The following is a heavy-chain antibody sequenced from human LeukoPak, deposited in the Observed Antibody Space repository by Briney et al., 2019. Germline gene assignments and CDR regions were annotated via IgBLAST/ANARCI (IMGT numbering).Heavy chain of an antibody. CDR1: GFTFSSFS. CDR2: IIVSGTT. CDR3: AKGSVGNADFAS. V-gene: IGHV3-23*01. D-gene: IGHD6-25*01. Sequence: PGGSLRLSCAASGFTFSSFSMTWVRQAPGKGLEWVSSIIVSGTTYYADSVKGRFTISIDSFRGTLFLQMDRLRVEDTAVYFCAKGSVGNADFASWGQGALVTVSS. J-gene: IGHJ4*02.